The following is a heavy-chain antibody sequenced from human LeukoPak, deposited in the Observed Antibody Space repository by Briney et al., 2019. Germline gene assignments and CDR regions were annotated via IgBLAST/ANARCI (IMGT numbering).Heavy chain of an antibody. CDR1: GYTFTGYY. CDR2: INPNSGGT. D-gene: IGHD5-12*01. Sequence: ASVKVSCKASGYTFTGYYMHWVRQAPGQGLEWMGRINPNSGGTNYAQKFQGRVTTTRDTSISTAYMELSRLRSDDTAVYYCARNPYDYDAFDIWGQGTMVTVSS. CDR3: ARNPYDYDAFDI. J-gene: IGHJ3*02. V-gene: IGHV1-2*06.